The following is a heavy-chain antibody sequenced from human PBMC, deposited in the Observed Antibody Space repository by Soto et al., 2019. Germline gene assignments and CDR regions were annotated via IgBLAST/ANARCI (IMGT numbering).Heavy chain of an antibody. Sequence: GASVKVSCKASGYTFTSYYMHWVLQAPGQGLEWMGIINPSGGSTNYAQKFQGRVTITADESTSTAYMELSSLRSEDTAVYYCASRSNDRYCSGGSCYSAQHWGQGTLVTVSS. CDR1: GYTFTSYY. J-gene: IGHJ1*01. CDR2: INPSGGST. CDR3: ASRSNDRYCSGGSCYSAQH. V-gene: IGHV1-46*01. D-gene: IGHD2-15*01.